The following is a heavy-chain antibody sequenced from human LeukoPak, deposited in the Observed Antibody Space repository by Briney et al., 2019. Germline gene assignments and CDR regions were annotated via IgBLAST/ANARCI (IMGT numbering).Heavy chain of an antibody. V-gene: IGHV4-59*08. CDR1: CGSITSYF. J-gene: IGHJ4*02. CDR2: IYYSGST. D-gene: IGHD6-6*01. Sequence: LSLPSPVSCGSITSYFWSWIRQPPGQGREWIGYIYYSGSTNYNPSLTSRVTISVDTSKNQFSLKLSSVTAADTAVYYCARTSIATRHFDYWGQGPLVTVSS. CDR3: ARTSIATRHFDY.